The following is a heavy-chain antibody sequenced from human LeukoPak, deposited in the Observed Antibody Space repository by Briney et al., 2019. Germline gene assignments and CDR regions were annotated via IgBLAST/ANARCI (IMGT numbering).Heavy chain of an antibody. CDR3: ARGLDGPDAFDI. V-gene: IGHV4-31*03. J-gene: IGHJ3*02. CDR2: IYYSGST. CDR1: GGSISSGGYY. Sequence: ASETLSLTCTVSGGSISSGGYYWSWIRQHPGKGLEWIGYIYYSGSTYYNPSLKSRATISVDTSKNQFSLKLSSVTAADTAVYYCARGLDGPDAFDIWGRGTMVTVSS. D-gene: IGHD4-17*01.